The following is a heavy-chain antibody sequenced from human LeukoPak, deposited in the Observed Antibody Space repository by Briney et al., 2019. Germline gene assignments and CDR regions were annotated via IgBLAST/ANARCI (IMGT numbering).Heavy chain of an antibody. Sequence: PGGSLRLSCAASGFTFNRYWVHWVRQDPGKGLVWVSRINSDGSDITYADSVKGRFTISRDNAKNTVYVQMNSLRAEDTAVYYCARGSLGDGSLLIDYWGQGTLVTVSS. CDR3: ARGSLGDGSLLIDY. CDR2: INSDGSDI. V-gene: IGHV3-74*01. J-gene: IGHJ4*02. CDR1: GFTFNRYW. D-gene: IGHD3-10*01.